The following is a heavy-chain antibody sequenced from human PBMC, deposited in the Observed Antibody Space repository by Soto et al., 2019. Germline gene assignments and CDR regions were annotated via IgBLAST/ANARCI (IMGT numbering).Heavy chain of an antibody. CDR1: GFTFSSYW. CDR3: ARDQVGWRYYGMDV. V-gene: IGHV3-74*01. CDR2: INSDGSST. Sequence: PGGSLRLSCAASGFTFSSYWMHWVRQAPGKGLVWVSRINSDGSSTRYADSVKGRFTISRDNAKNTLYLQMNSLRAEDTAVYYCARDQVGWRYYGMDVWGQGTTVTVSS. J-gene: IGHJ6*02. D-gene: IGHD1-26*01.